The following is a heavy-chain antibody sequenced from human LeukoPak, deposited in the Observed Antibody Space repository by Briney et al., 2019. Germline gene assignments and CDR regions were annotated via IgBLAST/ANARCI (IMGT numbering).Heavy chain of an antibody. J-gene: IGHJ4*02. Sequence: SETLSLTCAVYGGSFSGYYWSWIRQPPGKGLEWIGEINHCGSTNYNPSLKSRVTISVDRSKNQFSLKLSSVTAADTAVYYCARVGSGSQGSRIVDYWGQGTLVTVSS. CDR2: INHCGST. CDR3: ARVGSGSQGSRIVDY. D-gene: IGHD3-10*01. CDR1: GGSFSGYY. V-gene: IGHV4-34*01.